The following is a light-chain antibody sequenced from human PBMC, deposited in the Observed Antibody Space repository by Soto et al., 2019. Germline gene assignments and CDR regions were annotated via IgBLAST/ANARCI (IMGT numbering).Light chain of an antibody. CDR3: CSYSGSIYV. CDR1: SSDVGGYNY. J-gene: IGLJ1*01. V-gene: IGLV2-11*01. CDR2: DVT. Sequence: QSALTQPRSVSGSPEQSVTISCTGTSSDVGGYNYVSWYQHHPGKAPKLMIYDVTKRPSGVPDRFSGSKSGNTASLTISGLQAEDEADYYCCSYSGSIYVFGTGTKVTVL.